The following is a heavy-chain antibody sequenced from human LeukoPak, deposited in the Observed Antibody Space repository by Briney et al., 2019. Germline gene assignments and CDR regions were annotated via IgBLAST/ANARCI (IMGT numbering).Heavy chain of an antibody. V-gene: IGHV1-69*05. Sequence: GASVKVSCKASGGTFSSYAISWARQAPGQGLEWMGGIIPSFGTANYAQKFQGRATITTDESTSTAYMELSSLRSEDTAVYYCAREGGDYAGWFDPWGQGTLVTVSS. J-gene: IGHJ5*02. CDR1: GGTFSSYA. D-gene: IGHD4-17*01. CDR2: IIPSFGTA. CDR3: AREGGDYAGWFDP.